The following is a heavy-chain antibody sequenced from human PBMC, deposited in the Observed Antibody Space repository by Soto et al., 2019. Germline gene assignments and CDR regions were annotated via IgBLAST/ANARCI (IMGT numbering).Heavy chain of an antibody. J-gene: IGHJ6*02. V-gene: IGHV4-34*01. CDR2: INHTGST. D-gene: IGHD3-10*01. Sequence: SETLTLTCAVYGGSFSGYYWRRLRQAQGKGLEWIGEINHTGSTNSNPSRNSRVTISVDTSKNQFSLKLSSVTAADTAVYYCARGLSPHYYGSGSYYNAPYYYHGMDVWGQGTTVT. CDR3: ARGLSPHYYGSGSYYNAPYYYHGMDV. CDR1: GGSFSGYY.